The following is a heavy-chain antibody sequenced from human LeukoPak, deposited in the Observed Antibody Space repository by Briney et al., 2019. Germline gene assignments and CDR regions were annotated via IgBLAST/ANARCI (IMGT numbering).Heavy chain of an antibody. CDR1: GGTFSSYA. CDR3: ARGEASSGYLRYYYYSMDV. Sequence: ASVKVSCKASGGTFSSYAISWVRQAPGQGLEWMGGIIPIFGTANYAQKFQGRVTITRDTSAGTAYVELSSLRSEDTAVYYCARGEASSGYLRYYYYSMDVWGQGTTVTVSS. D-gene: IGHD3-22*01. V-gene: IGHV1-69*05. CDR2: IIPIFGTA. J-gene: IGHJ6*02.